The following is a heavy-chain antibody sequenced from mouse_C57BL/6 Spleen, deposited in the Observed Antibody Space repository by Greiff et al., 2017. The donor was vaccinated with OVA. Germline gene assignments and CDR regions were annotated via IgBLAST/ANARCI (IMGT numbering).Heavy chain of an antibody. CDR2: ISSGSSTI. Sequence: EVKVVESGGGLVKPGGSLKLSCAASGFTFSDYGMHWVRQAPEKGLEWVAYISSGSSTIYYADTVKGRFTISRDNAKNTLFLQMTSLRSEDTAMYYCATLYYGSSYRWYFDVWGTGTTVTVSS. CDR1: GFTFSDYG. V-gene: IGHV5-17*01. CDR3: ATLYYGSSYRWYFDV. D-gene: IGHD1-1*01. J-gene: IGHJ1*03.